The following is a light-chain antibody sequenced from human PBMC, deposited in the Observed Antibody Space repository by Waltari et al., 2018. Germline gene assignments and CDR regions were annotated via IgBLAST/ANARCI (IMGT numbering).Light chain of an antibody. V-gene: IGLV1-44*01. CDR3: AAWDDSLKGWV. Sequence: QSVLTQPPPASGTPGPRVTLSCSGATSNIGTPPVNWYQQLPGTPPKPPIYTNNHRPSGVPDRFSGSKSGTSASLAISGLQVEDEADYYCAAWDDSLKGWVFGGGTKVTVL. CDR2: TNN. CDR1: TSNIGTPP. J-gene: IGLJ3*02.